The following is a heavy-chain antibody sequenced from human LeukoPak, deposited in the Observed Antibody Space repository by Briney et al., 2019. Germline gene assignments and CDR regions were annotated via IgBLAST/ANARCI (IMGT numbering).Heavy chain of an antibody. CDR1: GYTFTSYA. V-gene: IGHV1-2*06. CDR2: INPNSGGT. CDR3: AREVRRNWFDP. Sequence: GASVKVSCKASGYTFTSYAMHWVRQAPGQGLEWMGRINPNSGGTNYAQKFQGRVTMTRDTSISTAYMELSRLRSDDTAVYYCAREVRRNWFDPWGQGTLVTVSS. J-gene: IGHJ5*02. D-gene: IGHD2-2*01.